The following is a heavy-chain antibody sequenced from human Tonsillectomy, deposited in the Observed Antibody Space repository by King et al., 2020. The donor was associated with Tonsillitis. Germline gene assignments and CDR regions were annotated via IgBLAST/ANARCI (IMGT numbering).Heavy chain of an antibody. CDR3: ARAFQTYFDC. Sequence: VQLVESGGGLIQPGGSLRLSCAASGFTVSGNYMSWVRQAPGKGLDWVSVLYSGGTTYYADSVKGRFTISRDNSKNTLYLQMNTLRAEDTAVYYCARAFQTYFDCWGQGTLVTVSS. CDR1: GFTVSGNY. CDR2: LYSGGTT. V-gene: IGHV3-53*01. D-gene: IGHD3-3*02. J-gene: IGHJ4*02.